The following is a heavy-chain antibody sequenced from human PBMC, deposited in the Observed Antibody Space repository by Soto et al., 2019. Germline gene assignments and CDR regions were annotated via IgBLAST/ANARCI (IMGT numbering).Heavy chain of an antibody. V-gene: IGHV5-51*01. CDR1: GYSFTGYW. J-gene: IGHJ6*02. D-gene: IGHD2-15*01. CDR2: NYPGDSDT. Sequence: GESLKISFRSSGYSFTGYWIGWVRQMPGKGLGWKGINYPGDSDTSYSPSFQGQVTISADKSISTAYLQWSSLKASDTAMYYCARAIGYCSGGSCYTPDYYYYGMDVWGQGTTVTVSS. CDR3: ARAIGYCSGGSCYTPDYYYYGMDV.